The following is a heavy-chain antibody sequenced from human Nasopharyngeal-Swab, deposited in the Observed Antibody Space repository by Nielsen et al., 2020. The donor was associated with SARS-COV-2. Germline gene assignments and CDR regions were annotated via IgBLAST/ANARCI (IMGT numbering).Heavy chain of an antibody. CDR2: IIPIFGTV. CDR1: GGTSSSYA. D-gene: IGHD6-13*01. CDR3: GRADPIAAAGTPFDY. V-gene: IGHV1-69*13. Sequence: SVKVSCKASGGTSSSYAISWVRQAPGQGLEWMGGIIPIFGTVNYAQKFQGRVTITADESTSTAYMELSSLRSEDTAVYYCGRADPIAAAGTPFDYWGQGTLVTVSS. J-gene: IGHJ4*02.